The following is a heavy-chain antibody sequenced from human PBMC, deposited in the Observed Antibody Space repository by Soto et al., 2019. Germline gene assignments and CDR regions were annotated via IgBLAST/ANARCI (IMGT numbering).Heavy chain of an antibody. J-gene: IGHJ3*02. CDR2: IWYDGSNK. D-gene: IGHD2-15*01. CDR3: ARDRPVVYAFDI. Sequence: HPGGSLRLSCAASGFTFSSYGMHWVRQAPGKGLEWVAVIWYDGSNKYYADSVKGRFTISRDNSKNTLYLQMNSLRAEDTAVYYCARDRPVVYAFDIWGQGTMVTVSS. CDR1: GFTFSSYG. V-gene: IGHV3-33*01.